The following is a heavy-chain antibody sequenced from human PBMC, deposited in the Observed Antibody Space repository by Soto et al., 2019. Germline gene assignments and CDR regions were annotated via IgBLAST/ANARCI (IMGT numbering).Heavy chain of an antibody. CDR3: VKDRAFRTVAGADS. D-gene: IGHD6-19*01. J-gene: IGHJ4*01. CDR2: IIGSGDST. CDR1: GFTFRSYA. Sequence: PGGSLRLSCTVSGFTFRSYAMNWVRQAPGGGLEWVSNIIGSGDSTYYADSVKGRFTVSRDNSQNTLFLQMDSLRVEDTATYYCVKDRAFRTVAGADSWGHGTLVTVSS. V-gene: IGHV3-23*01.